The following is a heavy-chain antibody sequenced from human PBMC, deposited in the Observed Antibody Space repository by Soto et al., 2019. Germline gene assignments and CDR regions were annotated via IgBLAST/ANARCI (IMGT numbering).Heavy chain of an antibody. V-gene: IGHV1-18*01. D-gene: IGHD3-10*01. CDR1: GYTFTSYG. CDR3: ARVYGSGSIGRFDY. CDR2: ISAYNGNT. J-gene: IGHJ4*02. Sequence: ASVKVSCKASGYTFTSYGITWVRQAPGQGLEWMGWISAYNGNTNYAQKLQGRVTMTTDTSTSTAYMELSSLRSEDTAVYYCARVYGSGSIGRFDYWGQGTLVTVSS.